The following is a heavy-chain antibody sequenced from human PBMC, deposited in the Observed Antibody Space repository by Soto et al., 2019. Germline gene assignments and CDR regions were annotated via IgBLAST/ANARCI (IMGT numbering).Heavy chain of an antibody. D-gene: IGHD5-12*01. CDR3: ATGRDGYRIYY. CDR2: INHSGST. V-gene: IGHV4-34*01. J-gene: IGHJ4*02. Sequence: QVQLQQWGAGLLKPSETLSLTCAVYGGSFSGYYWSWIRQPPGKGLEWIGEINHSGSTNYNPSLKSRVTISVDTSKNQFSLKLSSVTAADTAVYYCATGRDGYRIYYWGQGTLVTVSS. CDR1: GGSFSGYY.